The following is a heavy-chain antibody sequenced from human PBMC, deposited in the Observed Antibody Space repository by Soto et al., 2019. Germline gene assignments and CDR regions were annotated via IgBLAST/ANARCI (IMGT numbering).Heavy chain of an antibody. V-gene: IGHV3-7*01. CDR2: IKQDGSEK. D-gene: IGHD3-10*01. CDR1: GFTFSSYW. CDR3: ARDRYYGSGSYKY. Sequence: TGGSLRLSCAASGFTFSSYWMSWVRQAPGKGLEWVANIKQDGSEKYYVDSVKGRFTISRDNAKNSLYLQMNSLRAEDTAVYYCARDRYYGSGSYKYWGQGTLVTVSS. J-gene: IGHJ4*02.